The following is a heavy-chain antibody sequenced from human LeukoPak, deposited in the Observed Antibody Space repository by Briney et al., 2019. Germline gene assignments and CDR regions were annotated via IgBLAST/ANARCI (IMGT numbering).Heavy chain of an antibody. CDR2: IKQDGSEK. J-gene: IGHJ6*03. V-gene: IGHV3-7*01. Sequence: GGSLRLSCAASGFTFTSYWMSWVRQAPGKGLEWVANIKQDGSEKYYVDSVKGRFTISRDNAKNSLYLQMNSLRAEDTAVYHCARAFGDFWSGYYPSYYNYYMDVWGKGTTVTVSS. D-gene: IGHD3-3*01. CDR1: GFTFTSYW. CDR3: ARAFGDFWSGYYPSYYNYYMDV.